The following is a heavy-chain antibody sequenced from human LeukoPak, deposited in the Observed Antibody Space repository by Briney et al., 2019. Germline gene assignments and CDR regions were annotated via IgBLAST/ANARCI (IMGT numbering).Heavy chain of an antibody. D-gene: IGHD3/OR15-3a*01. CDR3: AKDLSSGTGRGFDY. CDR1: GFPFSAYA. CDR2: IRGSGDPA. Sequence: GGSLRLSCVASGFPFSAYAMSWVRQAPNKGLEWVSGIRGSGDPAYYAESVKGRFTIQRDNSKNTLYLNTNSLRAEDTALYYCAKDLSSGTGRGFDYWGQGTLVSVSS. V-gene: IGHV3-23*01. J-gene: IGHJ4*02.